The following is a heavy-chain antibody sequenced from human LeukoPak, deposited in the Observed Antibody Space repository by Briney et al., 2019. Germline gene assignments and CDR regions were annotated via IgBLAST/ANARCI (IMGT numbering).Heavy chain of an antibody. CDR1: GFTFSSYG. D-gene: IGHD6-6*01. J-gene: IGHJ4*02. V-gene: IGHV3-30*03. CDR2: ISYDGSNK. CDR3: QGTYSSSSDY. Sequence: GGSLRLSCAASGFTFSSYGMHWVRQAPGKGLEWVAVISYDGSNKYYADSVKGRFTISRDNSKNTLYLQMNSLRAEDTAVYYRQGTYSSSSDYWDQGTLVTVSS.